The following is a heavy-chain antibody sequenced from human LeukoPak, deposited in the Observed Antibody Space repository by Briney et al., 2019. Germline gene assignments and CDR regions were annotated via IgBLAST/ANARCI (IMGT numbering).Heavy chain of an antibody. D-gene: IGHD3-10*01. V-gene: IGHV3-23*01. CDR1: GFTFSSYA. Sequence: HTGGSLRLSCAASGFTFSSYAMSWVRQAPGKGLEWVSAISGSGGSTYYADSVKGRFTISRDNSKSTLYIQMNSLRAEDTAVYYCARAKPKNMVRGLIMRRESRYYFDYWGQGTLVTVSS. CDR3: ARAKPKNMVRGLIMRRESRYYFDY. J-gene: IGHJ4*02. CDR2: ISGSGGST.